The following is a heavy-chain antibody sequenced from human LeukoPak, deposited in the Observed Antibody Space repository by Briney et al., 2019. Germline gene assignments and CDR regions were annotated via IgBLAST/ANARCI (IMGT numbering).Heavy chain of an antibody. CDR1: GFTFSSYE. V-gene: IGHV3-48*03. CDR2: ISSSGSTI. CDR3: ARDGKGRNRIGYYFDY. Sequence: GGSLRLSCAASGFTFSSYEMNWVRQAPGKGLEWVSYISSSGSTIYYAASVKGRFTISRDNAKISLYLQMNSLRAEDTAVYYCARDGKGRNRIGYYFDYWGQGTLVTVSS. D-gene: IGHD3-10*01. J-gene: IGHJ4*02.